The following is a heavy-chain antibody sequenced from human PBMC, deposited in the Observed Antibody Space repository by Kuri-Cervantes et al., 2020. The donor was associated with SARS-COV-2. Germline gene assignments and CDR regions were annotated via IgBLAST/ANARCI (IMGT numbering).Heavy chain of an antibody. D-gene: IGHD3-3*01. J-gene: IGHJ3*02. CDR3: ARAGEWLFGDAFDI. Sequence: GSLRLSCTVSGGSISSYYWSWIRQPPGKGLEWIGYIYYSGSTNYNPSLKSRVTKSVDTSKNQFSLKLSSVTAADTAVYYCARAGEWLFGDAFDIWGQGTMVTVSS. CDR2: IYYSGST. CDR1: GGSISSYY. V-gene: IGHV4-59*01.